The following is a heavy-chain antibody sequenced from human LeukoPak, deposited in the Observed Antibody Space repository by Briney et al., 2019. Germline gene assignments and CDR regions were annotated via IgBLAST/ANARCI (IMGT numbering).Heavy chain of an antibody. J-gene: IGHJ3*02. CDR3: ARVATMVRVPLDALDI. Sequence: GGSLRLSCEASGFIFSSYEMNWVRQAPGKGLEWVSFISSSGRTMYYADSMKGRFTVSRDNAKNSVYLQMNSLRAEDTAVYYCARVATMVRVPLDALDIWGQGTMVSVSS. D-gene: IGHD3-10*01. CDR1: GFIFSSYE. CDR2: ISSSGRTM. V-gene: IGHV3-48*03.